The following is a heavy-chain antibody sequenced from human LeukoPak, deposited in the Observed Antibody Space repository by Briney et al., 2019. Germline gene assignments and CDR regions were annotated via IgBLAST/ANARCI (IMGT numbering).Heavy chain of an antibody. CDR1: GGTFSSYA. CDR2: INPNSGGT. V-gene: IGHV1-2*02. J-gene: IGHJ3*02. CDR3: AAYSGSYSDAFDI. D-gene: IGHD1-26*01. Sequence: GASVKVSCKASGGTFSSYAISWVRQAPGQGLEWMGWINPNSGGTNYAQKFQGRVTMTRDTSISTAYMELSRLRSDDTAVYYCAAYSGSYSDAFDIWGQGTMVTVSS.